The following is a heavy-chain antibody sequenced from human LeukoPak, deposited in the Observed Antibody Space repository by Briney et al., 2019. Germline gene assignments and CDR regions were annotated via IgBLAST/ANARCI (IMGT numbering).Heavy chain of an antibody. Sequence: GGSLRLSCAASGFTFSSYAMHWVRQAPGKGLEWVAVISYDGSNKYYADSVKGRFTISRDNSKNTLYLQMNSLRAEDTAVYYCAKAPTYTSSQDYFDYWGQGTLVTASS. CDR1: GFTFSSYA. J-gene: IGHJ4*02. CDR3: AKAPTYTSSQDYFDY. CDR2: ISYDGSNK. D-gene: IGHD6-13*01. V-gene: IGHV3-30-3*01.